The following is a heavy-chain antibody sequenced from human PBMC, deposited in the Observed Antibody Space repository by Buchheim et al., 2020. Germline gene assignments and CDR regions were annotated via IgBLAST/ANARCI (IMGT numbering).Heavy chain of an antibody. D-gene: IGHD3-10*01. CDR3: ARQITMVRGLTVNDYYYMDV. J-gene: IGHJ6*03. CDR1: GGSISNSDSYY. CDR2: IYYGGST. Sequence: QQQLQESGPGLVKPSETLSLTCTVSGGSISNSDSYYWGWIRQPPGKGLDWIGSIYYGGSTYYNPSLKSRVTISVATSKNQFSLKLSSVTAADTAVYYCARQITMVRGLTVNDYYYMDVWGKGTT. V-gene: IGHV4-39*01.